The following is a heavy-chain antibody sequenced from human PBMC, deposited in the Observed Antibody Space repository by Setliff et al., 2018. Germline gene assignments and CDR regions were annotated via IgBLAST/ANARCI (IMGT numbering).Heavy chain of an antibody. Sequence: SGPTLVNPTQTLTLTCSFSGFSLTTTGMCVNWIRQPPGKALEWLARIDWDDDKFYTTSLKTRLTISKDTSKNQVVLSMTNMGPADTATYYCARTYHPDDSPGYYSLPDYWGQGALVTVSS. D-gene: IGHD3-9*01. CDR3: ARTYHPDDSPGYYSLPDY. V-gene: IGHV2-70*17. CDR2: IDWDDDK. CDR1: GFSLTTTGMC. J-gene: IGHJ4*02.